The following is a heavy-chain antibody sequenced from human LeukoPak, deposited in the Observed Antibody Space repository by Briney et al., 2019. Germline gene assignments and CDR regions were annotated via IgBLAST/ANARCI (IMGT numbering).Heavy chain of an antibody. J-gene: IGHJ4*02. CDR3: AKDGGGWYTSGWYYFDY. CDR2: ISGSGSNT. V-gene: IGHV3-23*01. CDR1: GFTFNNYA. D-gene: IGHD6-19*01. Sequence: GGSLRLSCAASGFTFNNYAMSWVRQAPGKGLEWVSSISGSGSNTYYAESVKGRFTISRDNSKNTLCLQMNSLRAEDTAVYYCAKDGGGWYTSGWYYFDYWGQGTLVTVSS.